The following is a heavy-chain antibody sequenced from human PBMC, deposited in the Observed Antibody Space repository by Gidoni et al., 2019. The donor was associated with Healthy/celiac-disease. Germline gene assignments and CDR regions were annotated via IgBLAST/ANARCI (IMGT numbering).Heavy chain of an antibody. Sequence: EVQLLESGGGLVQPGGSLRLSCAASGFTFSSYAMSWVRQAPGKGLDWVSAISGSGGSTYYADSVKVRFTISRDNSKNTLYLQMNSLRAEDTAVYYCAKGGSGGLGYYYGMDVWGQGTTVTVSS. CDR2: ISGSGGST. D-gene: IGHD2-15*01. V-gene: IGHV3-23*01. CDR3: AKGGSGGLGYYYGMDV. J-gene: IGHJ6*02. CDR1: GFTFSSYA.